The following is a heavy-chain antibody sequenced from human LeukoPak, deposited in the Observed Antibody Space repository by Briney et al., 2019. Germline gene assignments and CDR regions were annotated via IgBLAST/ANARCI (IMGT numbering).Heavy chain of an antibody. CDR1: GYTFTSYG. CDR3: ARGVSTSPYYYYGMDV. J-gene: IGHJ6*02. CDR2: ISAYNGNT. V-gene: IGHV1-18*01. Sequence: ASVKVSCKASGYTFTSYGISWVRQAPGQGLEWMGWISAYNGNTNYAQKLQGRVTMTTDTSTSTAYMELRSLRSDDTAVYYCARGVSTSPYYYYGMDVWGQGTTVTVSS. D-gene: IGHD2-2*01.